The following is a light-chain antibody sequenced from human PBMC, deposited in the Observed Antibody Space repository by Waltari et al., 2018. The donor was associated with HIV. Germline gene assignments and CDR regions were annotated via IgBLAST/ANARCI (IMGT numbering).Light chain of an antibody. CDR3: QQYETLPYT. J-gene: IGKJ2*01. CDR1: QDITKY. CDR2: DAS. Sequence: DVQMTQSPSSLSASVGDRVTITCQASQDITKYLNWYQQKPGKAPKLLIYDASNLEIGIPSRFSGSGSGTDFTLTITSLQPGDVATYYCQQYETLPYTFGQGTKLDIK. V-gene: IGKV1-33*01.